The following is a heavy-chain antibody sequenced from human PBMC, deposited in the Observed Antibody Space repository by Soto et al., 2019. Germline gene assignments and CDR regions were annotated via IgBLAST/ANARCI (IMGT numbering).Heavy chain of an antibody. Sequence: PSQTLSLPCAISGDSVSSNSAACDFIRQSPSRGLEWLGRTYYRSKWYNDYAVSVKSRITINPGTSKDQFSLQLNSVTPEDTAVYYCARDRESSSDYYYYGMDVWGQGTTVTVSS. CDR3: ARDRESSSDYYYYGMDV. V-gene: IGHV6-1*01. J-gene: IGHJ6*02. D-gene: IGHD6-13*01. CDR2: TYYRSKWYN. CDR1: GDSVSSNSAA.